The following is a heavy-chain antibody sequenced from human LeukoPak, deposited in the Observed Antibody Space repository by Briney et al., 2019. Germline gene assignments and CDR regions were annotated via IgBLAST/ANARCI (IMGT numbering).Heavy chain of an antibody. CDR2: IYTSGST. CDR1: GGSISSSSYC. Sequence: PAETLSLTCTVSGGSISSSSYCWSWLRQPAGKGLEWIGRIYTSGSTNYHPSLNSRVTISIDTSKNQFSLSLSSVTAADTAVYYCARVAPSGVWDVWGQGTTVTVSS. J-gene: IGHJ6*02. CDR3: ARVAPSGVWDV. D-gene: IGHD3-10*01. V-gene: IGHV4-61*02.